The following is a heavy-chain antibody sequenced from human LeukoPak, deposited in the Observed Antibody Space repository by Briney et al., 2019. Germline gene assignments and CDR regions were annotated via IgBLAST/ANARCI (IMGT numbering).Heavy chain of an antibody. CDR2: INHSGST. CDR1: GGSFSGYY. V-gene: IGHV4-34*01. Sequence: SETLSFTCAVYGGSFSGYYWSWIRQPPGKGLEWIGEINHSGSTNYNPSLKSRVTISVDTSKNQFSLKLSSVTAADTAVYYCAREKWFGEWGGFDYWGQGTLVTVSS. D-gene: IGHD3-10*01. CDR3: AREKWFGEWGGFDY. J-gene: IGHJ4*02.